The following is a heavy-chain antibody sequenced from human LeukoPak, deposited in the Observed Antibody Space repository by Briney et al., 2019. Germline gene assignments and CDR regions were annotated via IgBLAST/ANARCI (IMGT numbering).Heavy chain of an antibody. CDR1: GYTFTSYA. J-gene: IGHJ4*02. V-gene: IGHV1-3*01. D-gene: IGHD2-15*01. Sequence: ASVKVSCKASGYTFTSYAIHWVRQAPGQRLEWMGWINAGNGDTKSSQRFRGRVTITRDTSASTAYMELSSLRSEDTAVYYCARDTCSGLDYWGQGTLVTVSS. CDR3: ARDTCSGLDY. CDR2: INAGNGDT.